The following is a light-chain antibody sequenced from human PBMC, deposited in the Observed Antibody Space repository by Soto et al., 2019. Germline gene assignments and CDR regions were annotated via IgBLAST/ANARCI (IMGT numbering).Light chain of an antibody. Sequence: IQLTQSPSSLSASVGDRVTITCRASQDIGIYLAWYQQKPGKAPKLLIYAASSLQRGVPSRFGGGGSGTDVTLTFSSPHPEDFAIYPCQELSSYPVTFGQGTKVELK. CDR1: QDIGIY. J-gene: IGKJ1*01. V-gene: IGKV1-9*01. CDR2: AAS. CDR3: QELSSYPVT.